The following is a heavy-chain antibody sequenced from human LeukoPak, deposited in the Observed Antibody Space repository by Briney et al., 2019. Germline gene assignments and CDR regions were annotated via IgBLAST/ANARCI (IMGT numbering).Heavy chain of an antibody. D-gene: IGHD2-15*01. J-gene: IGHJ4*02. Sequence: GGSLRLSCAASGLTFSSYAMSWVRQAPGKGLEWVSAISGSGGSTYYADSVKGRFTISRDNSKNTLYLQMNSLRAEDTAVYYCAKDPVVVVATDYWGQGTLVTVSS. CDR1: GLTFSSYA. CDR3: AKDPVVVVATDY. V-gene: IGHV3-23*01. CDR2: ISGSGGST.